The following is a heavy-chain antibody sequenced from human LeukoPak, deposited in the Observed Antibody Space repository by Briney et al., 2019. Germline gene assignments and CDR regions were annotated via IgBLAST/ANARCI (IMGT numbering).Heavy chain of an antibody. CDR3: ARVEVGYSISGGRPGFYP. V-gene: IGHV1-69*05. CDR1: GGTFSSYA. J-gene: IGHJ5*02. CDR2: VIPIFGTA. D-gene: IGHD6-13*01. Sequence: PLASVKVTCKASGGTFSSYAISWVRQAPGQGLEWMGGVIPIFGTANYAQKFQGRVTITTDESTSTAYMELSSLRSEDTAVYYCARVEVGYSISGGRPGFYPWGQGTLVTVSS.